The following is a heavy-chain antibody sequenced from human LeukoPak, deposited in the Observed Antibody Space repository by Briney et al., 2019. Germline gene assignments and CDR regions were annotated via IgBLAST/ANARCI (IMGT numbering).Heavy chain of an antibody. V-gene: IGHV3-7*01. J-gene: IGHJ5*02. CDR3: ARDSRMNYYAS. Sequence: GGSLGLSFTASGFPFNDYWMTWVRKPPGKGREWLANINEDGSAKNYVDSVKGRFTISRDNAVNSLYLQMNSLRAEDTAMYYCARDSRMNYYASWGRGTLVTVSS. D-gene: IGHD3-3*01. CDR1: GFPFNDYW. CDR2: INEDGSAK.